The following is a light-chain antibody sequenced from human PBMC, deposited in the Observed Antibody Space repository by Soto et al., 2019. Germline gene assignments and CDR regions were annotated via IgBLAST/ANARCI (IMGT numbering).Light chain of an antibody. CDR1: QSLVYADGNTY. Sequence: DVVMTQSPLPLAVTLGQPASISCRPCQSLVYADGNTYLNWLQQRPGQSPRRLIYKVFNRDSGVPDRFSGSASGSEFTLTISRVEAEDIGVYYCMQTAHWPYTFGRGTNVDI. J-gene: IGKJ2*01. CDR3: MQTAHWPYT. V-gene: IGKV2-30*01. CDR2: KVF.